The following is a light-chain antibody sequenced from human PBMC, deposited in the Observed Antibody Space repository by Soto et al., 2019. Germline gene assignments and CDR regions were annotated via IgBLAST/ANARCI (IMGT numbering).Light chain of an antibody. CDR3: LQTHRTWT. Sequence: DIQMPQSPTSLSASVGDRVTVTCRASQSISNNLSWYQQKPGKAPRLLIYAASSLQSGVPPRFSGIRSGTDFTLNISSLQPEDFATYFCLQTHRTWTFGQGIKVEIK. CDR2: AAS. CDR1: QSISNN. V-gene: IGKV1-39*01. J-gene: IGKJ1*01.